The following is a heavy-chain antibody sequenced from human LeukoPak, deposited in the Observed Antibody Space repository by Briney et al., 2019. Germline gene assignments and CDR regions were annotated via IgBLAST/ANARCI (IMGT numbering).Heavy chain of an antibody. CDR2: IRKKGYGETT. J-gene: IGHJ4*02. CDR1: GFTFGDDG. CDR3: SRGLHDYGDSNYYFDQ. V-gene: IGHV3-49*03. Sequence: PGGSLRLSCTASGFTFGDDGWSWFRQAPGKGLEWICFIRKKGYGETTDYAASVRGRFTISRDDAKSIAYLQMNSLKTEDTALYYCSRGLHDYGDSNYYFDQWGQGSLVTVSS. D-gene: IGHD4-17*01.